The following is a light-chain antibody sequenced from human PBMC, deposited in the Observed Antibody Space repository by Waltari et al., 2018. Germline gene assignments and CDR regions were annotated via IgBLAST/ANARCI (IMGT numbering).Light chain of an antibody. CDR3: LLYYGATQRV. CDR1: TGAVTSAHY. CDR2: TTT. J-gene: IGLJ1*01. V-gene: IGLV7-43*01. Sequence: QTVVTQEPSLTVSPGGTVTLTCASSTGAVTSAHYANWFQQKPGQSLTALIYTTTKEHSWTPGRFSGSLVGGKAALTLSHAQPEDEAEYYCLLYYGATQRVFGTGTKVTVL.